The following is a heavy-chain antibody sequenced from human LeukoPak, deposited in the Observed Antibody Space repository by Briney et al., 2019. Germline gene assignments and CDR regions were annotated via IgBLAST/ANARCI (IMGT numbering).Heavy chain of an antibody. J-gene: IGHJ4*02. CDR3: ARQVWFGESHFDY. CDR2: IIPIFGTA. CDR1: GGTFSSYA. D-gene: IGHD3-10*01. V-gene: IGHV1-69*06. Sequence: ASVKVSCKASGGTFSSYAISWVRQAPGQGLEWMGGIIPIFGTANYAQKFQGRVTITADKSTSTAYMELSRLRSEDTAVYYCARQVWFGESHFDYWGQGTLVTVSS.